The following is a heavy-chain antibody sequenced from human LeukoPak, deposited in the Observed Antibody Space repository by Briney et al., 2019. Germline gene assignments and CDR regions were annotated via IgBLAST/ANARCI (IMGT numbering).Heavy chain of an antibody. V-gene: IGHV3-30*02. CDR3: ARAGPSSSWHQFDY. J-gene: IGHJ4*02. Sequence: GGSLRLSCAASGFTFSTYGIHWVRQAPGKGLEWVAFIRYDGSNKYYADSVKGRFTISRDNSKNTLSLQMNSLRAEDTAVYYCARAGPSSSWHQFDYWGQGTLVTVSS. D-gene: IGHD6-13*01. CDR1: GFTFSTYG. CDR2: IRYDGSNK.